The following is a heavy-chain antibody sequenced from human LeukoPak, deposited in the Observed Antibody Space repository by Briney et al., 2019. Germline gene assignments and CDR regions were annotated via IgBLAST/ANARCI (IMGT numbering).Heavy chain of an antibody. CDR3: ARGNKRGSSNWFDP. CDR1: GGSIDNKY. D-gene: IGHD1/OR15-1a*01. CDR2: ILYNGIT. J-gene: IGHJ5*02. V-gene: IGHV4-59*08. Sequence: SETLSLTCTVSGGSIDNKYWSWVRQSPEKGLEWIGYILYNGITDYNPSLKSRVTISIDTSNDQFSLNLRSVTAADSAVYYCARGNKRGSSNWFDPWGQGTLVTVSS.